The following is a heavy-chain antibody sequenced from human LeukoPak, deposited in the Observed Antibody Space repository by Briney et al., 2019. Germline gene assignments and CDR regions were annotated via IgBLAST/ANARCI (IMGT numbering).Heavy chain of an antibody. V-gene: IGHV1-69*06. Sequence: GASVKVSCKASGGTFSSYAISWVRQAPGQGLEWMGGIIPIFGTANYAQKFQGRVTITADKSTSTAYMELSSLRADDTAVYYCARDTAMANELTPFDYWGQGTLVTVSS. CDR3: ARDTAMANELTPFDY. CDR1: GGTFSSYA. D-gene: IGHD5-18*01. CDR2: IIPIFGTA. J-gene: IGHJ4*02.